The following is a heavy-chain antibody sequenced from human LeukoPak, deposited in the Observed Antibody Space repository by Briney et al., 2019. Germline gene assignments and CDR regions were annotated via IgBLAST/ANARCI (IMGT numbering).Heavy chain of an antibody. J-gene: IGHJ5*02. CDR3: TRAYTQLGFDP. Sequence: GGSLRLSCTASGFTFGDYAMSWFRQAPGKGLEWVGFIRSKAYGGTTEYAAPVKGRFTISRDDSKSIAYLQMNSLKTEDTAVYYCTRAYTQLGFDPWGQGTLVTVSS. V-gene: IGHV3-49*03. CDR1: GFTFGDYA. D-gene: IGHD2-2*01. CDR2: IRSKAYGGTT.